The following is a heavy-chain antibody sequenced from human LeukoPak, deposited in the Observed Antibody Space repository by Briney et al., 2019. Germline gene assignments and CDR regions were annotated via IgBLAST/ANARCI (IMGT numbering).Heavy chain of an antibody. Sequence: PGGSLRLSCAASGFTFSSYGMPWVRQAPGKGLEWVAVISYDGSNKYYADSVKGRFTISRDNSKNTLYLQMNSLRAEDTAVYYCAKTPARQVVGEAFDIWGQGTMVTVSS. D-gene: IGHD6-6*01. V-gene: IGHV3-30*18. CDR2: ISYDGSNK. CDR1: GFTFSSYG. CDR3: AKTPARQVVGEAFDI. J-gene: IGHJ3*02.